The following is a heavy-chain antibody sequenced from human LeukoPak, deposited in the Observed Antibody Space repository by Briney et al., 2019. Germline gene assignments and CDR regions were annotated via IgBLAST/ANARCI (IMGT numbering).Heavy chain of an antibody. CDR2: INWNGGST. CDR1: GFTFIRYG. V-gene: IGHV3-20*04. J-gene: IGHJ4*02. Sequence: GGSLRLSCSASGFTFIRYGMNWVRQAPGKGLEWVSGINWNGGSTGYADSVKGRFTISRDNAKNSLYLQMNSLRAEDTALYYCARGYSSSWFDYWGQGTLVTVSS. D-gene: IGHD6-13*01. CDR3: ARGYSSSWFDY.